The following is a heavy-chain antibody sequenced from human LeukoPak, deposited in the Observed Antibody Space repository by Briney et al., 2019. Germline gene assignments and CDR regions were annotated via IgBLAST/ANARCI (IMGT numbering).Heavy chain of an antibody. CDR2: INHSGST. CDR3: ARARYYYDSSGYPRMYYFDY. CDR1: GGSFSGYY. Sequence: SETLSLTCAVYGGSFSGYYWSWIRQPPGKGLEWIGEINHSGSTNYNPSLKSRVTISVDTSKNQFSLKLSSVTAADTAVYYCARARYYYDSSGYPRMYYFDYWGQGTLVTVSS. J-gene: IGHJ4*02. V-gene: IGHV4-34*01. D-gene: IGHD3-22*01.